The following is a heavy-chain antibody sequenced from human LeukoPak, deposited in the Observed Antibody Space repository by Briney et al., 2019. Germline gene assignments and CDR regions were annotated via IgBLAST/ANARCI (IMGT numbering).Heavy chain of an antibody. V-gene: IGHV4-61*02. CDR1: GGSISSGSYY. D-gene: IGHD2-21*01. Sequence: SETLSLTCTVSGGSISSGSYYWSWIRQPAGKGLEWIGRIYTSGSTNYNPSLKSRVTISVDTSKNQSSLKLSSVTAADTAVYYCARDLIPVWFDPWGQGTLVTVSS. CDR3: ARDLIPVWFDP. J-gene: IGHJ5*02. CDR2: IYTSGST.